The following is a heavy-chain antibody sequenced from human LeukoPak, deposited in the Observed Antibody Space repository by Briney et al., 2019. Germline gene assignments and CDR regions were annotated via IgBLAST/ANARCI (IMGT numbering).Heavy chain of an antibody. CDR2: ISWNTVAI. J-gene: IGHJ4*02. V-gene: IGHV3-9*01. Sequence: GGSLRLSCVDSGFIFDEYIMHRVRQAPGKGLEWVAGISWNTVAIAYADSVRGRFTISRDNAKKSLYLQMKSLRPEDTALYYCAKVGQWGQGTLVTVSS. CDR1: GFIFDEYI. CDR3: AKVGQ.